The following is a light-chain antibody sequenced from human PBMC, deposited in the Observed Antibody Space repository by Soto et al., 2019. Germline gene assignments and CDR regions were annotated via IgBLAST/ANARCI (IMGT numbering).Light chain of an antibody. J-gene: IGKJ4*01. CDR1: QAISNY. V-gene: IGKV1-27*01. CDR2: AAS. Sequence: DIQMTQSPSSPSASVGDRVTITCRASQAISNYLAWYQQKPGKVPTLLIFAASTLQSGVPSRFSGGGSGTDFTITISSLQPEDVATYYCQKFNAVPSFGGGTKVVI. CDR3: QKFNAVPS.